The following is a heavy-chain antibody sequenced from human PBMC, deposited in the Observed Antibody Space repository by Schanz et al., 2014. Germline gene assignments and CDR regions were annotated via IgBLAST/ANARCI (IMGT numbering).Heavy chain of an antibody. Sequence: QVQLVESGGGVVQPGGSLRLSCAASGFIFSSYAMHWVRQAPGKGLEWVALISNDGSIKYYADSVEGRFTISRDNSRNTLYLQMNSLRTEDTAVYYCASPSGYSDYGTYFDVWGQGTLVTVSS. J-gene: IGHJ4*02. V-gene: IGHV3-30-3*02. CDR3: ASPSGYSDYGTYFDV. D-gene: IGHD5-12*01. CDR1: GFIFSSYA. CDR2: ISNDGSIK.